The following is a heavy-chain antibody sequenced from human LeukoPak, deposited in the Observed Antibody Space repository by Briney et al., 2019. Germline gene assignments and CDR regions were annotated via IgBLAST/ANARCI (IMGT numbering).Heavy chain of an antibody. J-gene: IGHJ4*02. V-gene: IGHV3-30*18. CDR2: ISYDGSNK. CDR1: GFTFSSYG. CDR3: AKESNGSGRYFDY. D-gene: IGHD3-10*01. Sequence: GGSLRLSCAASGFTFSSYGMHCVRQAPGKGLEWVAVISYDGSNKYYADSVKGRFTISRDNSKNTLYLQMNSLRAEDTAVYYCAKESNGSGRYFDYWGQGTLVTVSS.